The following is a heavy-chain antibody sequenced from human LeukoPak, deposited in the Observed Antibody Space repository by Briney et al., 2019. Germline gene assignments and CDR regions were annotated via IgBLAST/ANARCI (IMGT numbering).Heavy chain of an antibody. V-gene: IGHV3-48*01. CDR2: ISSSSSTI. D-gene: IGHD1-7*01. Sequence: GGSLRLSCAASGFTFSSYSMNWVRQAPGKGLEGVSYISSSSSTIYYADSVKGRFTISRDNAKNSLYLQMNSLRAEDTAVYYCARDLGKTGTTWPLYYWGQGTLVTVSS. CDR1: GFTFSSYS. J-gene: IGHJ4*02. CDR3: ARDLGKTGTTWPLYY.